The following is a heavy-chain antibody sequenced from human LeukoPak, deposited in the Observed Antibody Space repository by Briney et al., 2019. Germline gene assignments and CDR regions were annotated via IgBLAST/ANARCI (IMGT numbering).Heavy chain of an antibody. V-gene: IGHV3-30-3*01. Sequence: PGRSQRLSCAASGFTFSSYAMHWVRQAPGKGLEWVAVISYDGSNKYYADSVKGRFTISRDNSKNTLYLQMNSLRAEDTAVYYCARDPPRFIVVVPAARDFGYWGQGTLVTVSS. D-gene: IGHD2-2*01. CDR3: ARDPPRFIVVVPAARDFGY. CDR1: GFTFSSYA. CDR2: ISYDGSNK. J-gene: IGHJ4*02.